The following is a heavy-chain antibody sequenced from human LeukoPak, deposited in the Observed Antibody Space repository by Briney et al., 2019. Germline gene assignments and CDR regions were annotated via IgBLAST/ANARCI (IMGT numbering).Heavy chain of an antibody. Sequence: SQTLSLTCTVSGGSISSGDYYWSWLRQPPGKGLEWIGYIYYSGSTYYNPSLKSRVTISVDTSKNQFSLKLSSVTAADTAVYYCARGSGSGSSFIWFDPWGQGTLVTVSS. CDR1: GGSISSGDYY. CDR3: ARGSGSGSSFIWFDP. V-gene: IGHV4-30-4*01. J-gene: IGHJ5*02. D-gene: IGHD3-10*01. CDR2: IYYSGST.